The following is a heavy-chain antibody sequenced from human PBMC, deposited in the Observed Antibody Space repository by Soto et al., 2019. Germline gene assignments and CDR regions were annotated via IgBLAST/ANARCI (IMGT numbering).Heavy chain of an antibody. CDR3: ARNVPVTTLGY. J-gene: IGHJ4*02. Sequence: EVQLVESGGGLVQPGGSLRLSCAASGVTVSSNYMSWVRQAPGQGLEWVSVIYCRGDIKYANSVKGRFNISRDNYKNTLLLQMNSLKVEDTAVYYCARNVPVTTLGYWGQGTLVTVSS. CDR1: GVTVSSNY. D-gene: IGHD4-17*01. V-gene: IGHV3-66*01. CDR2: IYCRGDI.